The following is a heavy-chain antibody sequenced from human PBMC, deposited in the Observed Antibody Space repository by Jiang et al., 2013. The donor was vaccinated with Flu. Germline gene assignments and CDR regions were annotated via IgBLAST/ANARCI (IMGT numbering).Heavy chain of an antibody. V-gene: IGHV1-46*01. D-gene: IGHD7-27*01. CDR2: INPNIDNT. J-gene: IGHJ4*02. Sequence: SGAEVKKPGASVKVSCKASGYTFINYYMHWVRQAPGQGLEWMGIINPNIDNTNYAQKFQGRVTMTRDTSTTTVYMEVSSLRSEDTAVYFCARDQAPVIWGHPSYYFDYWGQGTLVTVSS. CDR1: GYTFINYY. CDR3: ARDQAPVIWGHPSYYFDY.